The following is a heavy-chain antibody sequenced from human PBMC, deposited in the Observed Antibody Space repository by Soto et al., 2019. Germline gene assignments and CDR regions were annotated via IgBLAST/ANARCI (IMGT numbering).Heavy chain of an antibody. V-gene: IGHV4-34*01. CDR2: INHSGST. CDR3: ARAYLAAAGTRYFQH. D-gene: IGHD6-13*01. Sequence: SETLSLTCAVYGGSFSGYYWSWIRQPPGKGLEWIGEINHSGSTNYNPSLKSRVTISVDTSKNQFSLKLSSVTAADTAVYYCARAYLAAAGTRYFQHWGQGTLVTVSS. CDR1: GGSFSGYY. J-gene: IGHJ1*01.